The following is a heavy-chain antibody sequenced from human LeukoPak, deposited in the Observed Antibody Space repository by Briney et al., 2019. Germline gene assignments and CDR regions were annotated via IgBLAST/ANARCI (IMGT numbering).Heavy chain of an antibody. Sequence: MPGESLKISCKGSGYRFTSYWIGWVRQMPGKGLEWVGLIYPGDSDTKYSPPFQGQVPISADKPISTAYLQWSSLKASDTAMYFCARHWDYGDYVGYYYGMDVWGQGTTVTVSS. CDR3: ARHWDYGDYVGYYYGMDV. CDR2: IYPGDSDT. D-gene: IGHD4-17*01. J-gene: IGHJ6*02. CDR1: GYRFTSYW. V-gene: IGHV5-51*01.